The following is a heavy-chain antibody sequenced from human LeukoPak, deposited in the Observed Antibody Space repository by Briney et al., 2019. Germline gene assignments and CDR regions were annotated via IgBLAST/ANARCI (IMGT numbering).Heavy chain of an antibody. CDR1: GYTFTGYY. D-gene: IGHD3-22*01. V-gene: IGHV1-2*02. Sequence: ASVKVSCKASGYTFTGYYMHWVRQAPGQGLDWMGWINPNSGGTNYAQKFQGRVTMTRDTSISTAYMELSRLRSDDTAVYYCARVEDDSSGYYYVGYYFDYWGQGTLVTVSS. CDR3: ARVEDDSSGYYYVGYYFDY. CDR2: INPNSGGT. J-gene: IGHJ4*02.